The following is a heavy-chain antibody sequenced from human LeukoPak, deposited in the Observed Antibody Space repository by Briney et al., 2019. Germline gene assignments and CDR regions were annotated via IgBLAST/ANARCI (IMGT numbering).Heavy chain of an antibody. D-gene: IGHD6-19*01. CDR3: ARDYSQWLATDY. CDR2: IYYSGST. V-gene: IGHV4-39*07. J-gene: IGHJ4*01. CDR1: GGSISSSSYY. Sequence: TPSETLSLTCTVSGGSISSSSYYWGWIRQPPGKGLEWIGSIYYSGSTYYNPSLKSRVTISVDTSKNQFSLKLSSVTAAATAVYDWARDYSQWLATDYWGQGTLVTVSS.